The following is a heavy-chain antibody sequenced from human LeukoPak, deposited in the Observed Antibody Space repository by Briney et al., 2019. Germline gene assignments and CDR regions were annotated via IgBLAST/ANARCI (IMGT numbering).Heavy chain of an antibody. CDR3: AKDLCSGGSCYSFDP. CDR2: ISYDGSNK. Sequence: PGGSLRLSCAASGFTFSSYGMHWVRQAPGKGLEWVAVISYDGSNKYYADSVKGRFTISRDNSKNTLYLQMNSLRAEDTAVYYCAKDLCSGGSCYSFDPWGQGTLVTVSS. D-gene: IGHD2-15*01. V-gene: IGHV3-30*18. J-gene: IGHJ5*02. CDR1: GFTFSSYG.